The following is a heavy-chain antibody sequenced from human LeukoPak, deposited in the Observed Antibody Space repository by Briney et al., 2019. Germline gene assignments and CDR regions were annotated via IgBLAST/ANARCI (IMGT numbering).Heavy chain of an antibody. D-gene: IGHD2-15*01. CDR2: IYYSGST. J-gene: IGHJ5*02. V-gene: IGHV4-31*03. CDR3: AREVVRLNWFDP. CDR1: GGSISSGGYY. Sequence: SLTLSLTCTVSGGSISSGGYYWSWIRQHPGKGLEWIGYIYYSGSTYYNPSLKSRVTISVDTSKNQFSLKLSSVTAADTAVYYCAREVVRLNWFDPWGQGTLVTVSS.